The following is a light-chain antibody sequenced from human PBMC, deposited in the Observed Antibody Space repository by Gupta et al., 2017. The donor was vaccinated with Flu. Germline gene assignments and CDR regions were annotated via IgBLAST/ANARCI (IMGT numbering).Light chain of an antibody. J-gene: IGLJ2*01. Sequence: QSVLTQPPSASGTPGQRVTISCSGSNSNIGRDTVHWYHHLPGPAPRLLLYGYNQRASGVPARFSGSKYGTSATLAISGLQAEDEAEYYCAAGDDSRNGVVFGGGTKRTVL. CDR2: GYN. CDR1: NSNIGRDT. CDR3: AAGDDSRNGVV. V-gene: IGLV1-44*01.